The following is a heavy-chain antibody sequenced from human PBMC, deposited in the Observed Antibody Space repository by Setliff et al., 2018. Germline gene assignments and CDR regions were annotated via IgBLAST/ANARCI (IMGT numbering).Heavy chain of an antibody. J-gene: IGHJ1*01. CDR2: INPNSGDT. Sequence: ASVKVSCKASGYTFTGYYMHWVRQAPGQGLEWMGWINPNSGDTKFAQKFQGRVAMTRDTSISTVYMELSRLRSDDTAVYYCARDERAIEARQEYFQYWGQGTLVTVSS. CDR1: GYTFTGYY. CDR3: ARDERAIEARQEYFQY. V-gene: IGHV1-2*02. D-gene: IGHD6-6*01.